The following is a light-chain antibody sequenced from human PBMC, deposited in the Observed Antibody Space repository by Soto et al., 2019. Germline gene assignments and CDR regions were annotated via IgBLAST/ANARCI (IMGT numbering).Light chain of an antibody. CDR1: QNIRGN. J-gene: IGKJ2*01. Sequence: EIVMTQSPATLSVSPGERATLSCRASQNIRGNLAWYQQKPGQPPRVLIYAAFTRATGVPDRFSGSESGTEFTLTISSLQSEDFAVYYCQQYNNWPPHTFGQGTKLEIK. V-gene: IGKV3-15*01. CDR2: AAF. CDR3: QQYNNWPPHT.